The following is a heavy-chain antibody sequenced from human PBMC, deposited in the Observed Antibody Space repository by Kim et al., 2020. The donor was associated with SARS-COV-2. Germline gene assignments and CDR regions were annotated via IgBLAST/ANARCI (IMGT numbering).Heavy chain of an antibody. Sequence: GGSLRLSCVASGFGFSTFSMNWVRQSPGGGLEWISYISPTSNIVYYRDSVKGRFAVSRDNAKNSLFLHMDRLSDEDTAVYYCTRGFFGIDYWGQGTPVSVSS. CDR2: ISPTSNIV. CDR3: TRGFFGIDY. D-gene: IGHD3-3*01. V-gene: IGHV3-48*02. CDR1: GFGFSTFS. J-gene: IGHJ4*02.